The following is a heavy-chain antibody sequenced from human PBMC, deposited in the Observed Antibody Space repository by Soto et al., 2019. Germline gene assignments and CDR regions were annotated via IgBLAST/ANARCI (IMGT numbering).Heavy chain of an antibody. CDR1: GFTFSTYW. CDR2: IDTDGSNT. D-gene: IGHD6-13*01. J-gene: IGHJ5*02. Sequence: EVQLVESGGGLVQPGGSLRLSCAASGFTFSTYWMHWVRQVPGEGLVWVSRIDTDGSNTIYADSVKGRFTISRDNAKNALYLQVNSLSAEDTGIYFCARDWTVAGPSSVDLWGRGTLVTVSS. CDR3: ARDWTVAGPSSVDL. V-gene: IGHV3-74*01.